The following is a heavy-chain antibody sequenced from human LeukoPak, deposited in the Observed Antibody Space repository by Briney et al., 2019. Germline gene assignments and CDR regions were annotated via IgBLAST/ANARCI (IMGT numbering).Heavy chain of an antibody. J-gene: IGHJ4*02. V-gene: IGHV3-33*01. CDR2: IWYDGSNK. CDR1: GFTFSSYG. Sequence: GGSLRLSCAASGFTFSSYGMHWVRQAPGKGLEWVAVIWYDGSNKYYADSVKGRFTISRDNSKNTLYLQMNSLRAEDTAVYYCARGSEDYYDSSGYFDYWGQGTLVTVSS. D-gene: IGHD3-22*01. CDR3: ARGSEDYYDSSGYFDY.